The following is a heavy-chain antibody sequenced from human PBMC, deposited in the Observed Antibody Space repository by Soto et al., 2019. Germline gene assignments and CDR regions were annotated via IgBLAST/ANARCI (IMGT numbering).Heavy chain of an antibody. CDR3: AQYQPKTFFDY. Sequence: NPSETLSLTCTVSVGSLSSSSYYWGWIRQPPGKGLEWIGSIYYNGGTIYNPSLKSRVTISVDTSKSQFSLKLSSVTAADTAVYYCAQYQPKTFFDYWGQGTLVTVSS. J-gene: IGHJ4*02. CDR1: VGSLSSSSYY. D-gene: IGHD2-2*01. CDR2: IYYNGGT. V-gene: IGHV4-39*01.